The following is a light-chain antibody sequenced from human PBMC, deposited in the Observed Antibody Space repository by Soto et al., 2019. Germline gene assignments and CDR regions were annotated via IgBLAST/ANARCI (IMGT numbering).Light chain of an antibody. CDR1: SSDDGSYYL. CDR3: SSYAGSSTFV. V-gene: IGLV2-23*01. Sequence: QSARTQPASVSGSPGQSITMSCTGTSSDDGSYYLVSWYQQNPGKAPKLMIYEGTKRPSGVSNRFSGSKSGNTASLTISGLQAEDEADYYCSSYAGSSTFVFGTGTKLTVL. J-gene: IGLJ1*01. CDR2: EGT.